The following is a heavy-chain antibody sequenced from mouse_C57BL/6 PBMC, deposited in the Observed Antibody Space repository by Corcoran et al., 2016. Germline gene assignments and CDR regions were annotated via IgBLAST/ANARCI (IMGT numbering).Heavy chain of an antibody. Sequence: EVQLQQSGPELVKPGASVKISCKASGYTFTDYYMNWVKQSQGKSLEWIGDINPNNGGTSYNQKFKGKATMTVDKSSSTAYMELRSLTSEDSAVYYCAREGGYYGSSYLDYWGQGTTLTVSS. J-gene: IGHJ2*01. V-gene: IGHV1-26*01. D-gene: IGHD1-1*01. CDR2: INPNNGGT. CDR1: GYTFTDYY. CDR3: AREGGYYGSSYLDY.